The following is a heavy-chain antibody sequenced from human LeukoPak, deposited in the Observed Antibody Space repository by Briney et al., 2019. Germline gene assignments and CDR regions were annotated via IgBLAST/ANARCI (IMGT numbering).Heavy chain of an antibody. CDR2: IIPIFGTA. V-gene: IGHV1-69*13. Sequence: SVKVSCKASGYTFTGHYMHWVRQAPGQGLEWMGGIIPIFGTANYAQKFQGRVTITADESTSTAYMELSSLRSEDTAVYYCARLDEYSSSSRYYGMDVWGQGTTVTVSS. D-gene: IGHD6-6*01. J-gene: IGHJ6*02. CDR1: GYTFTGHY. CDR3: ARLDEYSSSSRYYGMDV.